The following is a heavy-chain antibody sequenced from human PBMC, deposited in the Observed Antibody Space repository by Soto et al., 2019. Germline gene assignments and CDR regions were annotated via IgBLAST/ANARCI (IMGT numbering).Heavy chain of an antibody. CDR3: ARVRLTLTATTYYFDY. D-gene: IGHD6-25*01. J-gene: IGHJ4*02. CDR2: ITHSGST. V-gene: IGHV4-34*01. CDR1: GGSFIDYY. Sequence: SETLSLTCAVYGGSFIDYYWSWVRQPPGGGLEWIGEITHSGSTSYSPSLKSRVTISLDTSKTQFSLRLTSVTAADTAVYFCARVRLTLTATTYYFDYWGQGTLVTVSS.